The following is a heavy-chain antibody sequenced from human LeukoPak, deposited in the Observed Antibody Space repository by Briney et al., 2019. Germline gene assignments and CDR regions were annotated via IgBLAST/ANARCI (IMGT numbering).Heavy chain of an antibody. V-gene: IGHV3-11*04. CDR3: ARDGHYYDSSGFMGY. D-gene: IGHD3-22*01. CDR2: ISSSGSTR. J-gene: IGHJ4*02. Sequence: PGGSLRLSCAASGFTFGDYYMSWIRQAPGKGLEWVSYISSSGSTRYYADSVKGRFTISRDNAKNSLYLQMNSLRAEDTAVYYCARDGHYYDSSGFMGYWGQGTLVTVSS. CDR1: GFTFGDYY.